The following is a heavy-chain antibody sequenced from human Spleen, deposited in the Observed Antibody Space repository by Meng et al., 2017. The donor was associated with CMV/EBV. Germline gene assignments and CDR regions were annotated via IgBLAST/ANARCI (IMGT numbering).Heavy chain of an antibody. CDR2: IYYSGST. V-gene: IGHV4-59*08. J-gene: IGHJ5*02. CDR3: ARGGFLEFDP. D-gene: IGHD3-3*01. Sequence: SETLSLTCTVSNGSIGSYYWTWIRQPPGRGLEWIGYIYYSGSTYYNPSLKSRVTISVDTSKNQFSLKLSSVTAADTAVYYCARGGFLEFDPWGQGTLVTVSS. CDR1: NGSIGSYY.